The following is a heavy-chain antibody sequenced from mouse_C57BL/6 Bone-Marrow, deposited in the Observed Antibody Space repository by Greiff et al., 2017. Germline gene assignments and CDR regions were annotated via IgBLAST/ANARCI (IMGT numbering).Heavy chain of an antibody. CDR1: GYTFTSYG. J-gene: IGHJ3*01. V-gene: IGHV1-81*01. D-gene: IGHD2-1*01. Sequence: QVQLQQSGAELARPGASVKLSCKASGYTFTSYGISWVKQRTGQGLEWIGEIYPRSGNTYYNEKFKGKATLTADKSSSTAYMELRSLTSEDSAVYVCARGGEGYYVNCLFADWGQGTLVTVSA. CDR3: ARGGEGYYVNCLFAD. CDR2: IYPRSGNT.